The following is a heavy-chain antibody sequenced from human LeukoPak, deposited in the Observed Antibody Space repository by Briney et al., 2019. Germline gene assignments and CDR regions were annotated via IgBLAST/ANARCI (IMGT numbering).Heavy chain of an antibody. V-gene: IGHV1-69*17. J-gene: IGHJ4*02. CDR3: ARDRRYYYDSSGYPLEY. D-gene: IGHD3-22*01. CDR1: GGTFSIYA. CDR2: IIPIFGIA. Sequence: ASVKVSCKASGGTFSIYAISWVRQAPGQGLEWMGGIIPIFGIANYAQKFQGRVTITADKSTSTAYMELSSLRSEDTAVYYCARDRRYYYDSSGYPLEYWGQGTLVTVSS.